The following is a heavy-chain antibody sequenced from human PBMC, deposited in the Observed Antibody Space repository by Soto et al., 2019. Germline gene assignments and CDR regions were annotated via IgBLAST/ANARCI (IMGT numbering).Heavy chain of an antibody. Sequence: EVQLVESGGGLVQPGGSLRLSCAASGFTFSSYSMNWVRQAPGKGLEWVSYISSSSSTIYYADSVKGRFTISRDNAKNSLYLQMNSLRGEDTPVYFCARDQGGYGTALWDYWGQGTLVTVSS. CDR2: ISSSSSTI. V-gene: IGHV3-48*01. CDR1: GFTFSSYS. CDR3: ARDQGGYGTALWDY. J-gene: IGHJ4*02. D-gene: IGHD5-12*01.